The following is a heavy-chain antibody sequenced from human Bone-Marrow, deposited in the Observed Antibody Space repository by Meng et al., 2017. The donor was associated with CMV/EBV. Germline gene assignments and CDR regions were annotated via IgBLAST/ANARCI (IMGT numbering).Heavy chain of an antibody. V-gene: IGHV3-7*01. Sequence: GESLKISCVASGFTFNTYWMTWVRQAPGKGLEWVAGIKPDGSNKYYADSVKGRFTISRDNSKNTLYLQMNSLRAEDTAVYYCARGKREYDGVDYHSYYIDYWGQGTLVTVSS. J-gene: IGHJ4*02. CDR2: IKPDGSNK. CDR3: ARGKREYDGVDYHSYYIDY. D-gene: IGHD2-21*02. CDR1: GFTFNTYW.